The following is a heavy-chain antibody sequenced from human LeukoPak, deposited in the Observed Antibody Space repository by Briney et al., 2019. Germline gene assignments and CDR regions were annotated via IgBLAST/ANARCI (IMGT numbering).Heavy chain of an antibody. D-gene: IGHD2-15*01. Sequence: SETLSLTCTVSGGSVSSGSSYWSWIRQPPGKGLEWIGYIYYSGSTNYNPSLKSRVTISVDTSKNQCSLKLSSVTAADTAVYYCARDRVVAATLYYYGMDVWGQGTTVAVSS. CDR3: ARDRVVAATLYYYGMDV. CDR2: IYYSGST. V-gene: IGHV4-61*01. J-gene: IGHJ6*02. CDR1: GGSVSSGSSY.